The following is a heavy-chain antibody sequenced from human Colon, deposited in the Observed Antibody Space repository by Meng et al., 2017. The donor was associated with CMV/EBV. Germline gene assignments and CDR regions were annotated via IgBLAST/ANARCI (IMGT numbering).Heavy chain of an antibody. D-gene: IGHD1-26*01. CDR1: GFSISSAYF. CDR3: ARAHQVKWELPQIDY. J-gene: IGHJ4*02. V-gene: IGHV4-38-2*01. Sequence: SETLSLTCAVSGFSISSAYFWGWIRQSPGKGLEWIGSIYGSGKTYYNPSLKSRVSISVDTSNNEFSLTLSSATAADTAVYYCARAHQVKWELPQIDYWGQGTLVTVSS. CDR2: IYGSGKT.